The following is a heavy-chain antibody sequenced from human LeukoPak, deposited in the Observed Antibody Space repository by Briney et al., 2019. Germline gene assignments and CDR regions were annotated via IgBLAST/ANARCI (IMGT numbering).Heavy chain of an antibody. CDR2: INPNSGGT. V-gene: IGHV1-2*02. Sequence: GSSVKVSCKASGYTFTGYYMHWVRQAPGQGLEWMGWINPNSGGTNYAQKFQGRVTMTRDTSISTAYMELSRLRSDDTAVYYRARVYGDYDRSDYWGQGTLVTVSS. J-gene: IGHJ4*02. D-gene: IGHD4-17*01. CDR3: ARVYGDYDRSDY. CDR1: GYTFTGYY.